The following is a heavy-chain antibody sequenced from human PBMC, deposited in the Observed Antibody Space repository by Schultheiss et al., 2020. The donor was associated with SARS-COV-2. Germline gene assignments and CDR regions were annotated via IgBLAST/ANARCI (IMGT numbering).Heavy chain of an antibody. V-gene: IGHV3-11*06. CDR1: GFTFSDYY. CDR2: ISSTSSYI. D-gene: IGHD3-22*01. Sequence: GGSLRLSCAASGFTFSDYYMSWIRQAPGKGLEWVSSISSTSSYIYYADSVKGRFTISRDNAKNSLYLQMNSLRAEDTAVYYCARIYDIQLGAFDIWGQGTMVTVSS. CDR3: ARIYDIQLGAFDI. J-gene: IGHJ3*02.